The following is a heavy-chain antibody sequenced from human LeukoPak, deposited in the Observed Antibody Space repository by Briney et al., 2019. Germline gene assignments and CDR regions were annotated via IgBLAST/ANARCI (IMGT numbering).Heavy chain of an antibody. CDR3: ARDPENLFTMIVHDVFNI. CDR2: ISSSGSTI. V-gene: IGHV3-48*03. Sequence: GGSLRLSCAASGFTFSSYEMNWVRQAPGKGLEWVSYISSSGSTIYYADSVKGRFTISRDNSKNTLYLQMNSLRAEDTAVYYCARDPENLFTMIVHDVFNIWGQGTMVTVSS. CDR1: GFTFSSYE. D-gene: IGHD3-22*01. J-gene: IGHJ3*02.